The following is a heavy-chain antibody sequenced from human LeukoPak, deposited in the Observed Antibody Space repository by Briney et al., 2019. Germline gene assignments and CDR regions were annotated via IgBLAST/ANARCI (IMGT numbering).Heavy chain of an antibody. CDR2: IYTSGST. CDR3: ARSGSSIAAAIDY. D-gene: IGHD6-13*01. CDR1: GGSISSGSYY. Sequence: PSETLSLTCTVSGGSISSGSYYWSWIRQPAGKGLEWIGRIYTSGSTNYNPSLKSRVTISVDTSKNQFSLKLSSVTAADTAVYYCARSGSSIAAAIDYWGQGTLVTVSS. J-gene: IGHJ4*02. V-gene: IGHV4-61*02.